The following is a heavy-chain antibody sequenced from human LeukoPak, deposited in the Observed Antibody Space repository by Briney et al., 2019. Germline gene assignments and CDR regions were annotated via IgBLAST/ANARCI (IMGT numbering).Heavy chain of an antibody. J-gene: IGHJ4*02. CDR1: GFTVNSKF. Sequence: GGSLRLSCAASGFTVNSKFMSWVRQGPGKGLEWVSVIYSGGTTYYADSVKGRFTISRDNSKNTLYLQMNSQRVEDTAVYYCAGGRDGYNYFHYWGQGTLVTVPS. V-gene: IGHV3-66*01. CDR2: IYSGGTT. CDR3: AGGRDGYNYFHY. D-gene: IGHD5-24*01.